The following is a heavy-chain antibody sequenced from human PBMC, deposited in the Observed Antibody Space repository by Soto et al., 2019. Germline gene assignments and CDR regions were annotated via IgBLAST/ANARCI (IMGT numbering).Heavy chain of an antibody. J-gene: IGHJ6*03. Sequence: ASVKVSCKASGYTFTSYGISWVRQAPGQGLEWMGWISAYNGNTNYAQKLQGRVTMTTDTSTSTAYMELRSLRAEDTAVYYCARGKYGRLKRFYYMDVWGKGTTVTVSS. CDR1: GYTFTSYG. D-gene: IGHD4-17*01. CDR3: ARGKYGRLKRFYYMDV. V-gene: IGHV1-18*01. CDR2: ISAYNGNT.